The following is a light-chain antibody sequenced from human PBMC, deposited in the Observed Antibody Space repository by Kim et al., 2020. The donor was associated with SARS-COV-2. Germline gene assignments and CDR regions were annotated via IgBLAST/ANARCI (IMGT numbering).Light chain of an antibody. Sequence: SVLPDRTATITCSGEGLGSEYVAWDQKKPGQSPLLVIHEDNNRPLGVRARFIRSNCGTAATLTVSGTQAMDEADYYCQAWDNSAAVFGGGTQLTVL. V-gene: IGLV3-1*01. CDR2: EDN. CDR1: GLGSEY. J-gene: IGLJ2*01. CDR3: QAWDNSAAV.